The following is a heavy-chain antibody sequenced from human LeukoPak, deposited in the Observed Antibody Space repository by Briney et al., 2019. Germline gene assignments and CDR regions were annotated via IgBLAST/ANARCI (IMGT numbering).Heavy chain of an antibody. J-gene: IGHJ4*02. V-gene: IGHV1-2*02. CDR3: ARIPSRITMVRGVIVTSDY. CDR2: INPNSGGT. D-gene: IGHD3-10*01. CDR1: GYTFTVYY. Sequence: ASVRVSFKASGYTFTVYYMHGVRQAPGQGLEWMGWINPNSGGTNYAQKFQGRVTMTRDTSISTAYMELSRLRSDDTAVYYCARIPSRITMVRGVIVTSDYWGQGTLVTVSS.